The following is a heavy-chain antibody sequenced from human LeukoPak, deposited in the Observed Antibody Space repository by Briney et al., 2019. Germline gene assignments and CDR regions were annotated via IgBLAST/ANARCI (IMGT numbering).Heavy chain of an antibody. CDR2: IRYDGSNK. CDR1: GFTFSSYG. CDR3: AKLIYDSSGYPFDY. D-gene: IGHD3-22*01. J-gene: IGHJ4*02. Sequence: HPGGSLRLSCAASGFTFSSYGMHWVRQAPGKGLEWVAFIRYDGSNKYYADSVKGRFTISRDNSKNTLYLQMNSLRAEDTAVYYCAKLIYDSSGYPFDYWGQGTLVTVSS. V-gene: IGHV3-30*02.